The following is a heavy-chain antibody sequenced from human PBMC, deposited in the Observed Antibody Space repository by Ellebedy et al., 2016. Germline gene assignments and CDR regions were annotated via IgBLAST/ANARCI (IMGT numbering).Heavy chain of an antibody. D-gene: IGHD1-26*01. J-gene: IGHJ4*02. Sequence: GESLKIPXKVSENTYINYWIAWVRQMPGKGPEWVGIIFPGDSDTRYSPSFQGQVIISADKSISTAYLEWGSLKTSDTAMYYCARSSGSYSDFDYWGQGTLVTVSS. CDR2: IFPGDSDT. V-gene: IGHV5-51*01. CDR3: ARSSGSYSDFDY. CDR1: ENTYINYW.